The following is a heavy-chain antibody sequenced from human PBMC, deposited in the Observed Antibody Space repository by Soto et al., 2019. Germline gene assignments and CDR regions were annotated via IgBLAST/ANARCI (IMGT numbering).Heavy chain of an antibody. J-gene: IGHJ3*02. V-gene: IGHV3-33*03. D-gene: IGHD3-3*01. Sequence: QAQLVESGGGVVQPGMSLRLSCAASGFSFKTYGMHWVRQAPGKGLEWVAVIWYDGSEEYYADSVKGRFIISRDNSKNMLYLQLNSLRAEDTAAYYCVKDWSDALDIWGQGTLVTVSS. CDR3: VKDWSDALDI. CDR1: GFSFKTYG. CDR2: IWYDGSEE.